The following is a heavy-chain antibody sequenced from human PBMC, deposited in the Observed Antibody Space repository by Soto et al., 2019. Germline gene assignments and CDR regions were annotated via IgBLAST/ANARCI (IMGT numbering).Heavy chain of an antibody. CDR3: ASAGRIAAAGAGWFDP. V-gene: IGHV4-59*01. D-gene: IGHD6-13*01. J-gene: IGHJ5*02. CDR1: GGSISSYY. Sequence: QVQLQESGPGLVKPSETLSLTCTVSGGSISSYYWSWIRQPPGKGLEWIGYIYYSGSTNYNPSLRRRVNTSEATSKNHFSRQLSSVAAADAAVYYCASAGRIAAAGAGWFDPWGQGALVTVSS. CDR2: IYYSGST.